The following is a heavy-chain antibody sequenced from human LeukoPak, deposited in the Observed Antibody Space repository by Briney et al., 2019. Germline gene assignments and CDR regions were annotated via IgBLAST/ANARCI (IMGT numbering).Heavy chain of an antibody. CDR3: ARDLGGGYFDH. CDR1: GYTFTAYY. CDR2: INPNSGVT. D-gene: IGHD3-16*01. V-gene: IGHV1-2*02. Sequence: ASVKVSCKASGYTFTAYYMHWVRQAPGQGLEWMGWINPNSGVTNYAQKFQGRVTMTRETSISTAYMEDTSVGTAYMELSGLRSDDTAVYYCARDLGGGYFDHWGQGTLVTVSS. J-gene: IGHJ4*02.